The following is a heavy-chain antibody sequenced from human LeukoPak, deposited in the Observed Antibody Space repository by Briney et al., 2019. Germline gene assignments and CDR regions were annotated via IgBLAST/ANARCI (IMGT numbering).Heavy chain of an antibody. V-gene: IGHV4-4*02. CDR3: ARDRYSSGWHWFDP. CDR2: IYHSGST. CDR1: GSSISSSNW. Sequence: SETLSLTCAVSGSSISSSNWWSWVRQPPGKGLAWIGEIYHSGSTNYNPSLKSRVTISVDKSKNQFSLKLSSVTAADTAVYYCARDRYSSGWHWFDPWGQGTLVTVSS. D-gene: IGHD6-19*01. J-gene: IGHJ5*02.